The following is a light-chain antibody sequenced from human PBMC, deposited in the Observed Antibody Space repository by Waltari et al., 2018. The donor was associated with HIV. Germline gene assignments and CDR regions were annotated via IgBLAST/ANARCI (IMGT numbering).Light chain of an antibody. Sequence: QSVLTQPPSASGTPGQRVTIPCSGRSSNIGSNDVYCYQQLPGTAPKLLIYRNNQRPSVFPDRFSGSKSGTSASLAISGLRSEDEADYYCAAWDDSLSGWVFGGGTKLTVL. J-gene: IGLJ3*02. CDR3: AAWDDSLSGWV. CDR1: SSNIGSND. V-gene: IGLV1-47*01. CDR2: RNN.